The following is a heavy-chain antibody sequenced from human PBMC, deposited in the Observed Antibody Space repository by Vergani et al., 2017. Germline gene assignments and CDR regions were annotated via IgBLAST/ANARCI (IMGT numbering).Heavy chain of an antibody. CDR1: GFTFSSYA. D-gene: IGHD5-12*01. V-gene: IGHV3-30-3*01. J-gene: IGHJ4*02. CDR3: ARDFGYSGYWPRNYFDY. CDR2: ISYDGSNK. Sequence: QVQLVESGGGAVQPGRSLRLSCAASGFTFSSYAMHWVRQAPGKGLEWVAVISYDGSNKYYADSVKGRFTISRDNSKNTLYLQMNSLRAEDTAVYYCARDFGYSGYWPRNYFDYWGQGTLVTVSS.